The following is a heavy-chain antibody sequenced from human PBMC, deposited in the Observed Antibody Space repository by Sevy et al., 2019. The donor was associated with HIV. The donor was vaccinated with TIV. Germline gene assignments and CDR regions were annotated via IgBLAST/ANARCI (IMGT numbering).Heavy chain of an antibody. CDR1: GFTFNTYT. V-gene: IGHV3-21*01. Sequence: GGSLRLSCSASGFTFNTYTMNWVRQAPGKGLEWVSSSSSSSNYIYYADSLKGRVTISRDNARNSLYLQMSSLRAEDTAGYYCSRPYGSGSWEAFDLWGQGTMVTVSS. D-gene: IGHD3-10*01. CDR2: SSSSSNYI. J-gene: IGHJ3*01. CDR3: SRPYGSGSWEAFDL.